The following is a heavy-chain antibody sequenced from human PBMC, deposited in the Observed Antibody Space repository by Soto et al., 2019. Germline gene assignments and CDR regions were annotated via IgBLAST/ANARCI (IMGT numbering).Heavy chain of an antibody. J-gene: IGHJ4*02. D-gene: IGHD3-10*01. CDR3: ARKQAGYFYGIDY. Sequence: SETLSLPSTVSGGSITSGCYYWSWIRQHPGKGLEWLGYIYDSGSTFYNPSLKSRITLSVDTPKNQFSLKLSSVTVADTAVYFCARKQAGYFYGIDYWGQGTLVTVSS. CDR1: GGSITSGCYY. CDR2: IYDSGST. V-gene: IGHV4-31*03.